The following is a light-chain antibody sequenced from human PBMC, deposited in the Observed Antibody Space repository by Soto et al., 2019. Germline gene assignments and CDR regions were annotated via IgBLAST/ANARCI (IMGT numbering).Light chain of an antibody. J-gene: IGKJ1*01. Sequence: EIVLTQSPGTLSLSPGERATLSCRASQSVSSSYLAWYQQKPGQAPRLLIYGASSRATGIPDRFSGTGSGTDFTLTISRLEPEDFAVYYCQQYVSSSWTVGQGTKV. CDR1: QSVSSSY. CDR3: QQYVSSSWT. CDR2: GAS. V-gene: IGKV3-20*01.